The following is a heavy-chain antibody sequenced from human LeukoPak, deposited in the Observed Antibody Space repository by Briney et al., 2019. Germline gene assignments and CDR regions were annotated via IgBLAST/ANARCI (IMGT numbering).Heavy chain of an antibody. CDR3: ARHCRTGYGGYESAFYI. Sequence: SETLSLTCTVSGDSISSTTYFWDWIRQPPGKGLEWIGNIYNSASTHYNPSLKSRVTISVDTSKNHLSLRLSSVTAADTAIYYCARHCRTGYGGYESAFYIWGQGTMVTVSS. CDR1: GDSISSTTYF. CDR2: IYNSAST. J-gene: IGHJ3*02. V-gene: IGHV4-39*01. D-gene: IGHD5-12*01.